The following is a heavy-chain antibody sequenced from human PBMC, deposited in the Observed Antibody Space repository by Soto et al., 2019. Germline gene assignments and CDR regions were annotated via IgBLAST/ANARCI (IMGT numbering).Heavy chain of an antibody. CDR1: GFTFSNYN. J-gene: IGHJ4*02. V-gene: IGHV3-48*01. D-gene: IGHD3-16*01. CDR3: AGNRGGLDY. Sequence: EVQLVESGGGLVQPGGSRKLSCEASGFTFSNYNMNWVRQAPGKGLEWLAYISTTRTTIYYADSVKGRFTIARDNVKSSLYLNIKSLGAEKTAVYYGAGNRGGLDYWGKETLVTVSS. CDR2: ISTTRTTI.